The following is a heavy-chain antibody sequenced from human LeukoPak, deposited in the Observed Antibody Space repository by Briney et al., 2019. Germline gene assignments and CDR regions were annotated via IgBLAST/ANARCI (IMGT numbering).Heavy chain of an antibody. CDR1: GGSISRGDYY. CDR2: IYYSGSTY. J-gene: IGHJ5*02. CDR3: ASTDCRDTRCSGANWFDP. Sequence: SETLSLTCTVSGGSISRGDYYWSWIRQSPGKGLEWIGCIYYSGSTYYYNPSLKSRITISVNTSKTQFSLKLSSVTAADTAIYSCASTDCRDTRCSGANWFDPWGQGTLVTVSS. V-gene: IGHV4-30-4*08. D-gene: IGHD2-2*01.